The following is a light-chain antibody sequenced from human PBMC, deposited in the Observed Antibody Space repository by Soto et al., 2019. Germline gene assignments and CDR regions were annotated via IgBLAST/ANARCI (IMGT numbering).Light chain of an antibody. CDR3: SSHAGSNKGV. J-gene: IGLJ1*01. Sequence: QSVLTQPPSASGSPGQSVTTSCTGTSSDVGGYNYVSWYQQHPGKAPKLMIYEVSKRPSGVPDRFSGSKSGNTASLTVSGLQAEHEADYYCSSHAGSNKGVFGTGTKVTLL. CDR1: SSDVGGYNY. V-gene: IGLV2-8*01. CDR2: EVS.